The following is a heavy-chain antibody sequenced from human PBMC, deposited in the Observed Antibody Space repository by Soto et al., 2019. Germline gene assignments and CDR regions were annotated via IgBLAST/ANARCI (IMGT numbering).Heavy chain of an antibody. CDR2: IIPILGIA. J-gene: IGHJ5*02. Sequence: SVKVSCKASGGTFSSYTISWVRQAPGQGLEWMGRIIPILGIANYAQKFQGRVTITADKSTSTAYMELSSLRSEDTAVYYCARVVYRSDTDQNWFDPWGQGTLVTVSS. CDR3: ARVVYRSDTDQNWFDP. CDR1: GGTFSSYT. V-gene: IGHV1-69*02. D-gene: IGHD6-25*01.